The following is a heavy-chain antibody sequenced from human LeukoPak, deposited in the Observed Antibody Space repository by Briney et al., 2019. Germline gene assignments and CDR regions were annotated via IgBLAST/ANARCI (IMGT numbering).Heavy chain of an antibody. CDR2: ISSSSSYI. V-gene: IGHV3-21*01. CDR3: TRDRWDSSGWYDAFDI. D-gene: IGHD6-13*01. J-gene: IGHJ3*02. Sequence: PGGSLRLSCAASGFTFSSYSMNWVRQAPGKGLEWVSSISSSSSYIYYADSVKGRFTISRDNAKNSLYLQMNSLRAEDTAEYYCTRDRWDSSGWYDAFDIWGQGAMVTVSS. CDR1: GFTFSSYS.